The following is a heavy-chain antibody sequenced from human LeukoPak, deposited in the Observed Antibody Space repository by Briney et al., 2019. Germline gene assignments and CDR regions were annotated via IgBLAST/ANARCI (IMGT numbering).Heavy chain of an antibody. CDR1: GGSISSYY. CDR3: ARDCSVGSCYDY. D-gene: IGHD2-15*01. CDR2: IYYSGST. J-gene: IGHJ4*02. V-gene: IGHV4-59*12. Sequence: SETLSLTCTVSGGSISSYYWSWIRQPPGKGLEWIGYIYYSGSTNYNPSLKSRVTISLDKSKNQFSLRLSSVTAADTAVYFCARDCSVGSCYDYWGQGTLVTVSS.